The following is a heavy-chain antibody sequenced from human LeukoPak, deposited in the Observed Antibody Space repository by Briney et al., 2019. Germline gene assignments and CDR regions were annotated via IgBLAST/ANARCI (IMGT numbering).Heavy chain of an antibody. Sequence: SVKVSCKASGGTFSSYAISWVRQAPGQGLEWMGGIIPIFGTANYAQKFQGRVTITADESTSTAYMELSSLRSEDTAVYYCAREEYYDFWSDLVRDGHYYYYDMDVWGQGTTVTVSS. CDR1: GGTFSSYA. D-gene: IGHD3-3*01. J-gene: IGHJ6*02. V-gene: IGHV1-69*13. CDR2: IIPIFGTA. CDR3: AREEYYDFWSDLVRDGHYYYYDMDV.